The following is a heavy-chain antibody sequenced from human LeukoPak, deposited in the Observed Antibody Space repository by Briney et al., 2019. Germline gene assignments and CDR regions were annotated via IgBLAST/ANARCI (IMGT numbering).Heavy chain of an antibody. CDR3: AREQEQIAHHGRDV. V-gene: IGHV3-74*03. D-gene: IGHD1-26*01. Sequence: GGSLTLSCAASRFTFYNFWMLWVPRAPGKGREGLTRTNSGGRNITHAVSVKGRLTISRDNAKSKLDLEMNSLKAEDTAVYYCAREQEQIAHHGRDVGGQGTTVSVS. CDR1: RFTFYNFW. CDR2: TNSGGRNI. J-gene: IGHJ6*02.